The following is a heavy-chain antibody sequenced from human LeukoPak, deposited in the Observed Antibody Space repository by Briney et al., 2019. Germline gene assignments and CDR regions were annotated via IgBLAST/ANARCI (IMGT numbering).Heavy chain of an antibody. CDR3: ARDREYSSSSYIDY. J-gene: IGHJ4*02. CDR2: VSSSSGTL. V-gene: IGHV3-11*04. CDR1: GFTLSDYY. D-gene: IGHD6-6*01. Sequence: PGGSLRLSCAASGFTLSDYYMSWIRQAPGKGLEWVSYVSSSSGTLSYADSVKGRFTISRDNAKNSLYLQMNSLRAEDTAVYYCARDREYSSSSYIDYWGQGTLVTVSS.